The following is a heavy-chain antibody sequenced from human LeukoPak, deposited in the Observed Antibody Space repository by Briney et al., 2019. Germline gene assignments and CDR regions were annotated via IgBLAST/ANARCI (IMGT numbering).Heavy chain of an antibody. J-gene: IGHJ6*02. D-gene: IGHD2-8*02. CDR1: GYTFIDYW. V-gene: IGHV5-51*01. CDR2: IFPADSYT. Sequence: GESLKISCQDSGYTFIDYWIGWVRQVHGKGLEWMVIIFPADSYTKNSPSFQGQVTISVDRSTSTAYLQWSRLKASDTAVYFCARHGLEGCTGGRSFHSFHYYGMDVWGQGTAVTVSS. CDR3: ARHGLEGCTGGRSFHSFHYYGMDV.